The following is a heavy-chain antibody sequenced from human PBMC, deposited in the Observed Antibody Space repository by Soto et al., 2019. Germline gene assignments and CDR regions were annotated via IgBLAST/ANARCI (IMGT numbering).Heavy chain of an antibody. V-gene: IGHV3-21*01. Sequence: GGSLRLSCAASGFTFSSYSMNWVRQAPGKGLEWVSSISSSSSYIYYADSVKGRFTISRDNAKNSLYLQMNSLRAEDTAVYYCARDYYGSGSYEKYYYYGIDVWGQGTTVTVSS. D-gene: IGHD3-10*01. CDR2: ISSSSSYI. J-gene: IGHJ6*02. CDR3: ARDYYGSGSYEKYYYYGIDV. CDR1: GFTFSSYS.